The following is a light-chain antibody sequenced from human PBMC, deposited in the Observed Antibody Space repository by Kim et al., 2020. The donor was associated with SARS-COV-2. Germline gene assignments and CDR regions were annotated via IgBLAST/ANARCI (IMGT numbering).Light chain of an antibody. CDR3: SSWDSSLTGWV. V-gene: IGLV10-54*04. Sequence: TGPGSSNNVGKQVATWLQHRQGHPPTLRSYRNHDRPSGIPERFSASTSGNTASLTITGLQPEDEADYYCSSWDSSLTGWVFGGGTKLTVL. J-gene: IGLJ3*02. CDR2: RNH. CDR1: SNNVGKQV.